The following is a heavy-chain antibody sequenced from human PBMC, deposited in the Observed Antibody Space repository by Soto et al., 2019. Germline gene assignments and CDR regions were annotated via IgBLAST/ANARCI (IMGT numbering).Heavy chain of an antibody. J-gene: IGHJ6*02. CDR3: ARRYCARDNCPLFYYVVGL. D-gene: IGHD2-21*02. CDR2: IIPVFRSA. Sequence: VQLVPPGAEVKKRGSSVKVSCKASGGTFNQFAFSWVRQAPGQGFEWMGGIIPVFRSANYAQRFRGRITITADKYTSTVYLYPNDLRPNDTALYYCARRYCARDNCPLFYYVVGLWGLGTTVTVSS. V-gene: IGHV1-69*06. CDR1: GGTFNQFA.